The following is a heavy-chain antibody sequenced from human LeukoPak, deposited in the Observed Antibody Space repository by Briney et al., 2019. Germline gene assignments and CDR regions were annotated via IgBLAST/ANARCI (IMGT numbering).Heavy chain of an antibody. CDR1: GGAFSSYA. CDR2: INPNSGRT. J-gene: IGHJ6*03. D-gene: IGHD2-2*01. CDR3: ARGLPTASYYYMAV. V-gene: IGHV1-2*06. Sequence: ASVKVSCKASGGAFSSYAIHWVRQAPGQGLEWMGRINPNSGRTNYAQNFQGRVTMTRDTSISTAYMELSRLRSDDTAVYYCARGLPTASYYYMAVWGKGTTVTVSS.